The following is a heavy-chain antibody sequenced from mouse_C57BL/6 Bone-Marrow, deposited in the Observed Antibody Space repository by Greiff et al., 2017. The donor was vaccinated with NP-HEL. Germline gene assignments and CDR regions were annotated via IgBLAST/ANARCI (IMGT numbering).Heavy chain of an antibody. CDR1: GYTFTSYG. D-gene: IGHD2-5*01. CDR2: IYPRSGNT. J-gene: IGHJ2*01. CDR3: ARCYYSNYVY. V-gene: IGHV1-81*01. Sequence: VQGVESGAELARPGASVKLSCKASGYTFTSYGISWVKQRTGQGLEWIGEIYPRSGNTYYNEKFKGKATLTADKSSSTAYMELRSLTSEDSAVYFCARCYYSNYVYWGQGTTLTVSS.